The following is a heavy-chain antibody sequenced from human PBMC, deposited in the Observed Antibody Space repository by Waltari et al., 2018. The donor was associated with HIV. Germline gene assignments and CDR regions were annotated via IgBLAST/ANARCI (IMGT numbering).Heavy chain of an antibody. CDR1: GHTLRELS. V-gene: IGHV1-24*01. J-gene: IGHJ6*02. CDR3: ATDFSGMVRAYSYYSLDV. Sequence: QVQLVQSGAEVKKPGASVKVSCKGSGHTLRELSMPWVRQVPGKGLEWMGNFDPEDDETIYAQKFQGRVTMTEDTSSDTAYMELSSLTSGDTAVYYCATDFSGMVRAYSYYSLDVWGQGTTVTVSS. D-gene: IGHD3-10*01. CDR2: FDPEDDET.